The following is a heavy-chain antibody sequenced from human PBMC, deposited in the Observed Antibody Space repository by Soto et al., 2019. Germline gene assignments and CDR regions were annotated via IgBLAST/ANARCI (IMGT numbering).Heavy chain of an antibody. Sequence: SGTLSLTCTVSGGSISSSSYYWGWIRQPPGKGLEWIGSIYYSGSTYYNPSLKSRVTISVDTSKNQFSLKLSSVTAADTAVYYCARHASLRFLGEINWFDPWGQGPLVTVS. CDR1: GGSISSSSYY. CDR2: IYYSGST. CDR3: ARHASLRFLGEINWFDP. V-gene: IGHV4-39*01. D-gene: IGHD3-3*01. J-gene: IGHJ5*02.